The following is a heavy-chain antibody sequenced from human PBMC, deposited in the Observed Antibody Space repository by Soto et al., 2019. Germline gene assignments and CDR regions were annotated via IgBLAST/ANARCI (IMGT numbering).Heavy chain of an antibody. CDR3: AKLNLFVSAAAGRGPFDY. Sequence: VQLLESGGGLVQPGGSLRLYCAASGFTFSNYAMSWVRQAPGKGLEWGSSVSGSGGNTYYADSVQGRFTISRDNYKNMLNLQMNSLRAEDTAVYDCAKLNLFVSAAAGRGPFDYWGQGTLVTVSS. J-gene: IGHJ4*02. CDR2: VSGSGGNT. CDR1: GFTFSNYA. V-gene: IGHV3-23*01. D-gene: IGHD6-13*01.